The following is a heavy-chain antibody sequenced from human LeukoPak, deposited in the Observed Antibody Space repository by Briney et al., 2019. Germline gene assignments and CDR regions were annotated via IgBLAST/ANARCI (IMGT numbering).Heavy chain of an antibody. J-gene: IGHJ5*02. D-gene: IGHD6-13*01. CDR3: ARENQQPPLNWFDP. CDR2: IYYSGST. V-gene: IGHV4-31*03. CDR1: GGSISSSSYY. Sequence: ETSETLSLTCTVSGGSISSSSYYWGWIRQHPGKGLEWIGYIYYSGSTYYNPSLKSRVTISVDTSKNQFSLKLSSVTAADTAVYYCARENQQPPLNWFDPWGQGTLVTVSS.